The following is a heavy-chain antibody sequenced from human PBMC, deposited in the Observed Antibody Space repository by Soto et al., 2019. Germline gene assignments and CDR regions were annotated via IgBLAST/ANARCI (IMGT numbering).Heavy chain of an antibody. J-gene: IGHJ5*02. D-gene: IGHD3-9*01. CDR1: GYTFTSYA. V-gene: IGHV1-3*01. CDR2: INAGNGNT. CDR3: ARDLVIPPPVKANWFDP. Sequence: QVQLVQSGAEVKKPGASVKVSCKASGYTFTSYAMHWVRQAPGQRLEWMGWINAGNGNTKYSQKFQGRVTITRDTSASTAYMELSSLRSEDTAVYYCARDLVIPPPVKANWFDPWGQGTLVTVSS.